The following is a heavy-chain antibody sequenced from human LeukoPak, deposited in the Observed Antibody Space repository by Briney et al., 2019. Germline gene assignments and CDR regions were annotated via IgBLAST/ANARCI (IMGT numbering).Heavy chain of an antibody. V-gene: IGHV4-59*01. CDR2: IYYSGST. J-gene: IGHJ4*02. Sequence: SETLSLTCTVSGGSISSYYWSWIRQPPGKGLEWIGYIYYSGSTNYNPSLKSRVTTSVDTSKNQFSLKLSSVTAADTAVYYCARVSVVRAMDYWGQGTLVTVSS. CDR1: GGSISSYY. D-gene: IGHD4-23*01. CDR3: ARVSVVRAMDY.